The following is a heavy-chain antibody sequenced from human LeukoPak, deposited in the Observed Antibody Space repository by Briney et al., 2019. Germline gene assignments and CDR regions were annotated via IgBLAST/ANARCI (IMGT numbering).Heavy chain of an antibody. Sequence: SQTLSLTCTVSGGSISSGGYYWSWLRQHPGKGLEWIGYIYYSGSTYYNPSLKSRVTISVDTSKNQFSLKLSSVTAADTAVYYCARYCSGGSCYSVPYSRNWFDPWGQGTLVTVSS. V-gene: IGHV4-31*03. CDR3: ARYCSGGSCYSVPYSRNWFDP. J-gene: IGHJ5*02. CDR2: IYYSGST. D-gene: IGHD2-15*01. CDR1: GGSISSGGYY.